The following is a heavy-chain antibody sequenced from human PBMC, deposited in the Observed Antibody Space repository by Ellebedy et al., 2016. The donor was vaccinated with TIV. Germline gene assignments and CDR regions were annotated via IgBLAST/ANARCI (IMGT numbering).Heavy chain of an antibody. V-gene: IGHV1-2*02. CDR1: GYTFTGYY. CDR2: INPDTGDT. CDR3: ARGCSSTSCSGDYYYGMTV. Sequence: ASVKVSCKASGYTFTGYYMHWVRQAPGQGLAWMGWINPDTGDTNYAQKFQGRVTMTRDTSITTAYMELGRLRSDDTAVYYCARGCSSTSCSGDYYYGMTVWGQGTTFTVSS. D-gene: IGHD2-2*01. J-gene: IGHJ6*02.